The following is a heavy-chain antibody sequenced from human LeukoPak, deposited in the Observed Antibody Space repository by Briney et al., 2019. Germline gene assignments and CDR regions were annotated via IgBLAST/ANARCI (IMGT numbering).Heavy chain of an antibody. Sequence: SETLSLTCTVSGGSINSSDHYWAWIRQPPGKGLEWIGSKYYSGDTYYSPSLKSRVTISVDTSRNKFALKLNSVTAADTAVYFCARHRLEGDTFDIWGQGTKITVSS. CDR3: ARHRLEGDTFDI. J-gene: IGHJ3*02. CDR2: KYYSGDT. V-gene: IGHV4-39*01. CDR1: GGSINSSDHY. D-gene: IGHD3-3*01.